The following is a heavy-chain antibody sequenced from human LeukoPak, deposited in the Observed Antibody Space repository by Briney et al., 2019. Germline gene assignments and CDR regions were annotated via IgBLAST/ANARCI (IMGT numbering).Heavy chain of an antibody. J-gene: IGHJ4*02. CDR3: ASVVVPAAINY. D-gene: IGHD2-2*01. CDR2: IYHSGST. V-gene: IGHV4-30-2*01. CDR1: GGSISSSSYY. Sequence: SETLSLTCTVSGGSISSSSYYWSWIRQPPGKGLEWIGYIYHSGSTYYNPSLKSRVTISVDRSKNQFSLKLSSVTAADTAVYYCASVVVPAAINYWGQGTLVTVSS.